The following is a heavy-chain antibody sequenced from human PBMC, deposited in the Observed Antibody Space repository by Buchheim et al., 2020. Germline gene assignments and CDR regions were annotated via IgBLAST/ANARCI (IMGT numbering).Heavy chain of an antibody. Sequence: QVQLVESGGGVVQPGRSLRLSCAASGFTFSSYGMHWVRQAPGKGLEWVAVISYDGSNKYYADSVKGRFTISRDNSKNTLYLEMNSLIAEDTAVYYCAKDFHMDLDYYYYGMDVWGQGTT. CDR3: AKDFHMDLDYYYYGMDV. J-gene: IGHJ6*02. D-gene: IGHD2-2*03. V-gene: IGHV3-30*18. CDR1: GFTFSSYG. CDR2: ISYDGSNK.